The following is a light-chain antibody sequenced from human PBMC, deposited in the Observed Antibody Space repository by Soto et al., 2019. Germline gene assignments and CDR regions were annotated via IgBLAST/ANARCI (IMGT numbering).Light chain of an antibody. V-gene: IGLV2-8*01. CDR2: EVS. Sequence: QSALTQPPSASGSPGQSVTITCSGTSSDVGEENYVSWYQQHPGKVPKLILYEVSKRPSGVPDRFSGSRSGNTASLTVSGLQAEDEADYYCSSFAGSPVVFGGGIKLTVL. CDR3: SSFAGSPVV. J-gene: IGLJ2*01. CDR1: SSDVGEENY.